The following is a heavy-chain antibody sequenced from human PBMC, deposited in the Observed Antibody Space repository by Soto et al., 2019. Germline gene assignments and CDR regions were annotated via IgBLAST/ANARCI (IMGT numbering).Heavy chain of an antibody. Sequence: GGSLRLSCAASGFTFSSYSMNWVRQAPGKGLEWVSYISSSSSTIYYAGSVKGRFTISRDNAKNSLYLQMNSLRDEDTAVYYCARESRFLEWLYLNWFDPWGQGTLVPVSS. V-gene: IGHV3-48*02. CDR1: GFTFSSYS. CDR2: ISSSSSTI. J-gene: IGHJ5*02. CDR3: ARESRFLEWLYLNWFDP. D-gene: IGHD3-3*01.